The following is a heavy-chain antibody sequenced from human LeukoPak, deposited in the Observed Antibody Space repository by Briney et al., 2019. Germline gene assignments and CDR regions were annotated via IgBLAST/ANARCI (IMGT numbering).Heavy chain of an antibody. D-gene: IGHD3-10*01. V-gene: IGHV3-30*18. J-gene: IGHJ4*02. CDR2: ISYDGSNK. CDR3: AKDRYGTLWFGELSDY. CDR1: GFTFSSYG. Sequence: GGSLRLSCAASGFTFSSYGMHWVRQAPGKGLEWVAVISYDGSNKYYADSVKGRFTISRDNSKNTLYLQMNSLRAEDTAVYYCAKDRYGTLWFGELSDYWGQGTLVTVSS.